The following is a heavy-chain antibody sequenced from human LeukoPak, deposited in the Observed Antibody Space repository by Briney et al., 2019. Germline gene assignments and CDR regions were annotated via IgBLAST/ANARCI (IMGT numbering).Heavy chain of an antibody. CDR3: ARGATAGRFSLRPTGAYYMDV. D-gene: IGHD6-13*01. CDR2: INPSSGGT. V-gene: IGHV1-2*02. Sequence: ASVKVSCKASGYTFTGYYMHWVRQAPGQGLEWMGWINPSSGGTNSAQKFQGRVTMTRDTSINTAYMELSSLRFDDTAVYYCARGATAGRFSLRPTGAYYMDVWGKGTTVTVSS. CDR1: GYTFTGYY. J-gene: IGHJ6*03.